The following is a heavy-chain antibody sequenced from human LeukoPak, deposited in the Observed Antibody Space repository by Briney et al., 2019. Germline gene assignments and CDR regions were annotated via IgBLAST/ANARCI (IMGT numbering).Heavy chain of an antibody. J-gene: IGHJ4*02. CDR1: GFTFSSYA. Sequence: GGSLRLSCAASGFTFSSYAMHWVRQAPGKGLEGVAVISYDGSNKYYADSVKGRFTISRDNSKNTLYLQMNSLRAEDTAVYFCARDLRTGSYLDYWGRGTLVTVSS. D-gene: IGHD3/OR15-3a*01. CDR3: ARDLRTGSYLDY. CDR2: ISYDGSNK. V-gene: IGHV3-30*04.